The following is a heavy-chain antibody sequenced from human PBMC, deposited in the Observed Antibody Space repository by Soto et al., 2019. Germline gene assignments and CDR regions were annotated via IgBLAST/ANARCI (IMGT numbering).Heavy chain of an antibody. CDR3: ATAASGSSNY. CDR2: FIGWGWST. Sequence: RGGSLRLSWAASGFTFRSHAMSWVRQAPGKGLEWVSAFIGWGWSTYYADSVKGRFTISRDNAKNTLYLQMNSLRAEDTAVYYCATAASGSSNYWGQGTLVTVSS. CDR1: GFTFRSHA. V-gene: IGHV3-23*01. D-gene: IGHD3-10*01. J-gene: IGHJ4*02.